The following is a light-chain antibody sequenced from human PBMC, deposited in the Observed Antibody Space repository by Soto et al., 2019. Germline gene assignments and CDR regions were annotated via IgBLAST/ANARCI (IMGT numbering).Light chain of an antibody. CDR2: GAS. CDR1: QSVSSN. CDR3: QQYSSSPQT. V-gene: IGKV3-20*01. J-gene: IGKJ1*01. Sequence: EIVMTQSPATLSVSQGERATLSCRASQSVSSNLAWYQQKPGQAPRLVIYGASNRATGIPDRFSGSGSGTDFTLTISRLEPEDFAVYYCQQYSSSPQTFGQGTKVYI.